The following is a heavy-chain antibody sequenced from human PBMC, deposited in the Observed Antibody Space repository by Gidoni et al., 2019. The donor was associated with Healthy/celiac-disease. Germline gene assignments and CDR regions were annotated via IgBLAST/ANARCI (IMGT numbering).Heavy chain of an antibody. V-gene: IGHV4-61*02. D-gene: IGHD1-26*01. CDR2: IYTSGST. CDR3: ARQYGSYSLNAFDI. J-gene: IGHJ3*02. Sequence: GLEWIVRIYTSGSTNYNHSLKSRVTISIDTSKNQFSLKLSSVTAADTAVYYCARQYGSYSLNAFDIWGQGTMVTVSS.